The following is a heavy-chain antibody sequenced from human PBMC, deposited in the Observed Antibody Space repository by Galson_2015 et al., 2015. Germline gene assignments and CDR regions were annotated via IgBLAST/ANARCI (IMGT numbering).Heavy chain of an antibody. Sequence: LRLSCAASGFTFDDYAMHWVRQAPGKGLEWVSGISWNSGSIGYADSVKGRFTISRDNAKNSLYLQMNSLRAEDTALYYCAKDTGIAVAGSFYNWFDPWGQGTLVTVSS. V-gene: IGHV3-9*01. CDR3: AKDTGIAVAGSFYNWFDP. CDR1: GFTFDDYA. CDR2: ISWNSGSI. J-gene: IGHJ5*02. D-gene: IGHD6-19*01.